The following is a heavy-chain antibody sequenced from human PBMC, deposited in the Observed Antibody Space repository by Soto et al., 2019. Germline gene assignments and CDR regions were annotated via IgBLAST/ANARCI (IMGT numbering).Heavy chain of an antibody. V-gene: IGHV1-18*01. Sequence: ASVKVSCKASGYTFTSYGISWVRQAPGQGLEWMGWISAYNGNTNYAQKLQGRVTMTTDTSTSTAYMELRSLRSDDTAVYYCAGGYGYCSGGSCHNHAFDIWGQGTMVTVSS. CDR3: AGGYGYCSGGSCHNHAFDI. CDR1: GYTFTSYG. D-gene: IGHD2-15*01. J-gene: IGHJ3*02. CDR2: ISAYNGNT.